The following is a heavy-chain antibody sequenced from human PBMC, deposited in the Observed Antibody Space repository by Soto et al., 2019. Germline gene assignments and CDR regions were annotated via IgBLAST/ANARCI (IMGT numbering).Heavy chain of an antibody. CDR1: GGSFRGYY. CDR2: INHSGSS. Sequence: PSETLSLTCTVSGGSFRGYYWGWVRQPPGKGLEWIGEINHSGSSNYHPSLKSRVTISVATSKNQFSLTVNSVTPEDTAVYYCARGEITLLGGMDVWGQGTTVTVSS. J-gene: IGHJ6*02. CDR3: ARGEITLLGGMDV. V-gene: IGHV4-34*01. D-gene: IGHD1-20*01.